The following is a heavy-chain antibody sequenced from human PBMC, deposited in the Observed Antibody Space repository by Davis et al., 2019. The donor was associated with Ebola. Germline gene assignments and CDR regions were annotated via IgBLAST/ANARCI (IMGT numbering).Heavy chain of an antibody. CDR3: ARGVSGFWSGYYSTLDY. J-gene: IGHJ4*02. D-gene: IGHD3-3*01. Sequence: PSETLSLTCTVSGGSISSGDYYWSWIRQPPGKGLEWIGEINHSGSTNYNPSLKSRVTISVDTSKNQFSLKLSSVTAADTAVYYCARGVSGFWSGYYSTLDYWGQGTLVTVSS. V-gene: IGHV4-39*07. CDR2: INHSGST. CDR1: GGSISSGDYY.